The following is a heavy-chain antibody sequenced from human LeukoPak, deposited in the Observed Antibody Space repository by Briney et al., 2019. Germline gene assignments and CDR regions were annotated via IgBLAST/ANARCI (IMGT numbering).Heavy chain of an antibody. Sequence: SQTLSLTCTVSGGSISNYYWNWIRQPPGKGLEWVGYIYYSGSTNYNPSLKSRVTISLDTSKNQFSLELSSVTAADTAVFYCARRANLNWYFDLWGRGTLVTVSS. D-gene: IGHD1-14*01. J-gene: IGHJ2*01. CDR3: ARRANLNWYFDL. CDR1: GGSISNYY. CDR2: IYYSGST. V-gene: IGHV4-59*08.